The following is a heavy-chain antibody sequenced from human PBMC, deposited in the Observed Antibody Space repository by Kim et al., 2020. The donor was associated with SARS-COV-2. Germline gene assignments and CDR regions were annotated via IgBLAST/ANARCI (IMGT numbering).Heavy chain of an antibody. Sequence: PETLSLSCAVYGGSFSGYDWSWIRQLPGKVLEWIGEINQRGSTNYNPSLKSRVTISLDTSKNQFSLKLSSVTAADTAVYYCARGRLRYFDRNNNWFDPWGQGTLVTVSS. CDR2: INQRGST. J-gene: IGHJ5*02. CDR1: GGSFSGYD. D-gene: IGHD3-9*01. CDR3: ARGRLRYFDRNNNWFDP. V-gene: IGHV4-34*01.